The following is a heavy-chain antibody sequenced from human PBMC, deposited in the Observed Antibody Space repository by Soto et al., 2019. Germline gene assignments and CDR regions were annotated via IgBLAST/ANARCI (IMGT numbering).Heavy chain of an antibody. CDR1: GISFINYA. V-gene: IGHV3-23*01. Sequence: GGSLRLSCAASGISFINYAMIWVRQAPGKGLEWVSFISAGVGSTNYADSVKGRFTISRDNSKNMVYLQMNSLRAEDTAAYYCAIDGDVYDFVFAFYLKGHYLAYWGQGTPVTFSS. J-gene: IGHJ4*02. D-gene: IGHD3-3*01. CDR2: ISAGVGST. CDR3: AIDGDVYDFVFAFYLKGHYLAY.